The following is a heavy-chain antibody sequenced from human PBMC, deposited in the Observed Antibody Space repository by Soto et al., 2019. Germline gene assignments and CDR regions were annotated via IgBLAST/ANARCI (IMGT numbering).Heavy chain of an antibody. J-gene: IGHJ5*02. D-gene: IGHD2-15*01. V-gene: IGHV4-59*01. Sequence: PSETLSLTCSVSGTSFTTYYWSWIRQPPGKGLEWIGYISYSGSTDYNPSLKSRVTISFDASKNQISLQVRSATAADAAVYYCARDLKEYCSDGKCNWFDPWGQGTLVTSPQ. CDR2: ISYSGST. CDR1: GTSFTTYY. CDR3: ARDLKEYCSDGKCNWFDP.